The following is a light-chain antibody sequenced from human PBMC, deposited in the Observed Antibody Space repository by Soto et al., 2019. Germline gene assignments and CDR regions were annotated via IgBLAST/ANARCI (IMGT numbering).Light chain of an antibody. CDR3: MQALQAPRT. Sequence: DTVMTQSPLSLPVTPGEPASISCRSSQNLLESNGYNYMDWYLQKPGQPPQLLIYLGSNRASGVPDRFSGSGSGTDFTLKISRVEAEDVGVYYCMQALQAPRTFGQGTK. CDR1: QNLLESNGYNY. V-gene: IGKV2-28*01. CDR2: LGS. J-gene: IGKJ1*01.